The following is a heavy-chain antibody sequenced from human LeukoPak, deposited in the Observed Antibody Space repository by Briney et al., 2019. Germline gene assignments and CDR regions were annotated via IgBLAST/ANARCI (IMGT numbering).Heavy chain of an antibody. CDR1: GASISSGDYY. V-gene: IGHV4-30-4*08. J-gene: IGHJ5*02. CDR2: IYYSGST. CDR3: ASTNCSRSSCFGANWFDP. Sequence: SQTLSLTCTVSGASISSGDYYWSWIGQPPGKGLEWIGSIYYSGSTFHYNPSLKSRVAISIDTSKNQFSLSLSSVTAADTAVYYCASTNCSRSSCFGANWFDPWGQGTLVTVSS. D-gene: IGHD2-2*01.